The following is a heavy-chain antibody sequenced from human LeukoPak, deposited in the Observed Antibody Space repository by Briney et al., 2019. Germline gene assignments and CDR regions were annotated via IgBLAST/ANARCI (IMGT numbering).Heavy chain of an antibody. CDR1: GFTFSSYA. D-gene: IGHD2-2*02. V-gene: IGHV3-23*01. J-gene: IGHJ6*03. CDR3: AKDGDGYCSSTSCYRGEDYYYYMDV. CDR2: ISGSGGST. Sequence: GGSLRLSCAASGFTFSSYAMSWVRQAPGKGLEWVSAISGSGGSTYYADSVKGRFTISGDNSKNTLYLQMNSLRAEDTAVYYCAKDGDGYCSSTSCYRGEDYYYYMDVWGKGTTVTVSS.